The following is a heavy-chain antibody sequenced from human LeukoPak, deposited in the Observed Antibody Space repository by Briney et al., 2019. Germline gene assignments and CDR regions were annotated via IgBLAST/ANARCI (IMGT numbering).Heavy chain of an antibody. D-gene: IGHD2-2*01. CDR3: ATDRIVVVPAAMRRYYYYYMDV. CDR2: IIPIFGTA. V-gene: IGHV1-69*06. Sequence: SVKVSCKASGGTFSSYAISWVRQAPGQGLEWMGRIIPIFGTANYAQKFQGRVTMTEDTSTDTAYMELSSLRSEDTAVYYCATDRIVVVPAAMRRYYYYYMDVWGKGTTVTVSS. CDR1: GGTFSSYA. J-gene: IGHJ6*03.